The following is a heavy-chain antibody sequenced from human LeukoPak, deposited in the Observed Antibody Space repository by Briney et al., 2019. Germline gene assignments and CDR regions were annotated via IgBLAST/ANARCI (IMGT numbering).Heavy chain of an antibody. CDR1: GFTFSSYG. V-gene: IGHV3-33*01. D-gene: IGHD3-22*01. Sequence: GGSLRLSCAASGFTFSSYGMHWVRQAPGKGLEWVAVMWYDGSNKYYADSVKGRFTISRDNSKNTLYLQMNSLRAEDTAVYYCAGRYYDSSGYSFDPWGQGTLVTVSS. CDR3: AGRYYDSSGYSFDP. CDR2: MWYDGSNK. J-gene: IGHJ5*02.